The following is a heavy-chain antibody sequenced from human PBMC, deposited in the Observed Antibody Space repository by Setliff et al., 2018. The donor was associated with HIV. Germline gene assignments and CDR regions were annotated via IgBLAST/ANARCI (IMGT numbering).Heavy chain of an antibody. V-gene: IGHV1-3*01. CDR1: GYTFTSYA. CDR3: ARGYCGCGICYSPNWLDP. D-gene: IGHD2-15*01. Sequence: ASVKVSCKASGYTFTSYAMHWVRLAPGQRLEWMGWINAGNGNTKYSQKFPGRVTTTRDTSTSTAYMEIKSLTSDDTAVYYCARGYCGCGICYSPNWLDPWGQGTLVTVSS. CDR2: INAGNGNT. J-gene: IGHJ5*02.